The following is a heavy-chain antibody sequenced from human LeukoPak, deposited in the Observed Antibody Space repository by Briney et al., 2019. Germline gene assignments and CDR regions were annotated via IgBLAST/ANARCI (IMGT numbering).Heavy chain of an antibody. D-gene: IGHD6-13*01. CDR1: GFTFSSYA. CDR3: ARDSPAAGYFDY. CDR2: ISGSGGST. Sequence: GGSLRLSCAASGFTFSSYAMSWVRQAPGKGLEWVSAISGSGGSTYYADSVKGRFTISRDNAKNSLYLQMNSLRAEDTAVYYCARDSPAAGYFDYWGQGTLVTVSS. V-gene: IGHV3-23*01. J-gene: IGHJ4*02.